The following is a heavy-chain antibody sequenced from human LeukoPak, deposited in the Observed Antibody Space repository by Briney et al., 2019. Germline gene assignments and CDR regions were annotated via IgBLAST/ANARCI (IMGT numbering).Heavy chain of an antibody. CDR2: INHSGST. CDR3: ARVPDSSGYYHYPTPYFDC. J-gene: IGHJ4*02. Sequence: PSETLSLTCAVYGGSFSGYYWSWIRQPPGKGLEWIGEINHSGSTNYNPSLKSRVTISVDTSKNQFSLKLSSVTAADTAVYYCARVPDSSGYYHYPTPYFDCWGQGTLVTVSS. CDR1: GGSFSGYY. D-gene: IGHD3-22*01. V-gene: IGHV4-34*01.